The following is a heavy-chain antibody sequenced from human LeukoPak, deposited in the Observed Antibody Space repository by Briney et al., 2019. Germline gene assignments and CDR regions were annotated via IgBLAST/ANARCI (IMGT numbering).Heavy chain of an antibody. J-gene: IGHJ5*02. D-gene: IGHD2-15*01. V-gene: IGHV3-23*01. Sequence: GGSLRLSCAASRFTFSSYAMSWVRQAPGKGLEWVSAISGSGGSTYYADSVKGRFTISRDNSKNTLYLQMNSLRAEDTAVYYCAKHQLALGYCSGGSCPFDPWGQGTLVTVSS. CDR1: RFTFSSYA. CDR2: ISGSGGST. CDR3: AKHQLALGYCSGGSCPFDP.